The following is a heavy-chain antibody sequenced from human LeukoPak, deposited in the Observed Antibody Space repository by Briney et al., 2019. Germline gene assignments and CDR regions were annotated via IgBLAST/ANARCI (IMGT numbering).Heavy chain of an antibody. Sequence: ASVKASCKASGGTFSSYAISWVRQAPGQGLEWMGGIIPIFGTANYAQKFQGRVTITADESTSTAYMELSSLRSEDTAVYYCARVGGSLAGSFDYWGQGTLVTVSS. CDR2: IIPIFGTA. J-gene: IGHJ4*02. V-gene: IGHV1-69*13. D-gene: IGHD6-19*01. CDR3: ARVGGSLAGSFDY. CDR1: GGTFSSYA.